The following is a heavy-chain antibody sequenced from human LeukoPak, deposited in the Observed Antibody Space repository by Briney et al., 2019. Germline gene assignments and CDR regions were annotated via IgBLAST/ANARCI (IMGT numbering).Heavy chain of an antibody. D-gene: IGHD3-22*01. CDR1: GFTVSSNS. V-gene: IGHV3-23*01. CDR3: AKEHADSSGYYYFDS. J-gene: IGHJ4*02. Sequence: GGSLRLSCTVSGFTVSSNSMSWVRQAPGKGLEWVSGIRGNADTTYYADSVKGRFSIFRDNSKNMLYLQMNSLRVEDTAVYYCAKEHADSSGYYYFDSWGQGTLVTVPS. CDR2: IRGNADTT.